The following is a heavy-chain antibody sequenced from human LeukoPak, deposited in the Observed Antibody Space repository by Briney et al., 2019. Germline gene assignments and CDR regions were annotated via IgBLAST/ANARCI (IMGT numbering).Heavy chain of an antibody. CDR1: GGSISSYY. Sequence: SETLSLTCTVSGGSISSYYWSWIRQPPGKGLEWIGYIYYSGSTNYNPSLKSRVTISVDTSKNQLSLKLSSVTAADTAVYYCARGGGDYGDWFDPWGQGTLVTVSS. J-gene: IGHJ5*02. CDR3: ARGGGDYGDWFDP. CDR2: IYYSGST. D-gene: IGHD4-17*01. V-gene: IGHV4-59*08.